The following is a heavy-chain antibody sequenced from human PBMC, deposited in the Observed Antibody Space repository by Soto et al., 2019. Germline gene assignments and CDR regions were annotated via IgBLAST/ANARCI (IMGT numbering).Heavy chain of an antibody. V-gene: IGHV1-46*01. CDR3: ARDISDSSGYYFDAFVF. Sequence: ASVKVSCKASGYTFTSYYMHWVRQAPGQGLEWMGIINPSGGSTSYAQKFQGRVTMTRDTSTSTVYMELSSLRSEDTAVYYCARDISDSSGYYFDAFVFWGQGTMVNVSS. D-gene: IGHD3-22*01. CDR1: GYTFTSYY. J-gene: IGHJ3*01. CDR2: INPSGGST.